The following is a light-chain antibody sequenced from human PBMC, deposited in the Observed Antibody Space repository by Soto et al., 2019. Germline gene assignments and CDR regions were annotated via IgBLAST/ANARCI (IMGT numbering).Light chain of an antibody. CDR2: WAS. J-gene: IGKJ1*01. CDR3: QQYYSTLT. Sequence: DIVMTHSPDSLAVSLGERATINCKSSQSVLYSSNNKNYLAWYQQKPGQPPKLLIYWASTRESGVPDRFSGSGSGTDFTLTISSLQAEDVAVYYCQQYYSTLTFGQGTK. CDR1: QSVLYSSNNKNY. V-gene: IGKV4-1*01.